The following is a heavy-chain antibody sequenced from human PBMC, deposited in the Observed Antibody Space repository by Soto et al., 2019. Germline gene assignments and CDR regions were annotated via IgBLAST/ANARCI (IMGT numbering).Heavy chain of an antibody. CDR3: AKEGILTGLSYFDY. CDR2: ISYDGSNK. Sequence: PGGSLRLSCAASGFTFSSYAMHWVRQAPGKGLEWVAVISYDGSNKYYADSVKGRFTISRDNSKNTLYLQMNSLRAEDTAVYYCAKEGILTGLSYFDYWGQGTLVTVSS. J-gene: IGHJ4*02. V-gene: IGHV3-30-3*02. D-gene: IGHD3-9*01. CDR1: GFTFSSYA.